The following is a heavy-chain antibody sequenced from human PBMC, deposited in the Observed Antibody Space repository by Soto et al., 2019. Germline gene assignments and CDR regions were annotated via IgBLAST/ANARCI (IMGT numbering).Heavy chain of an antibody. CDR2: IYYSGST. Sequence: SETLSLTCTVSGGSVSSGSYYWSWIRQPPGKGLEWIGYIYYSGSTNYNPSLKSRVTISVDTSKNQFSLKLSSVTAADTAVYYCARGRSDYSKTTAGFVRWGYYFDYWGQGTPVTVYS. CDR3: ARGRSDYSKTTAGFVRWGYYFDY. D-gene: IGHD4-4*01. J-gene: IGHJ4*02. CDR1: GGSVSSGSYY. V-gene: IGHV4-61*01.